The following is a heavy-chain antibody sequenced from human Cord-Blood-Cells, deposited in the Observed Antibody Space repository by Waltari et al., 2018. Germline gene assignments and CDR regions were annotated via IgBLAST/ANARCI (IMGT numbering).Heavy chain of an antibody. CDR1: GGSLSGYY. Sequence: QVQLQQWGAGLLKPSTTLSLTCADYGGSLSGYYWSWIRQRPGKGLEWIGEINHSGSTNYNPSLKSRVTISVDTSKNQFSLKLSSVTAADTAVYYCARGWPAFDIWGQGTMVTVSS. J-gene: IGHJ3*02. CDR3: ARGWPAFDI. CDR2: INHSGST. V-gene: IGHV4-34*01.